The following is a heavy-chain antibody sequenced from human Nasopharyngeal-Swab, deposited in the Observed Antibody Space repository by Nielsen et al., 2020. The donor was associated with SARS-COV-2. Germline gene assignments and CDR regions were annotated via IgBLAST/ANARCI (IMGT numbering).Heavy chain of an antibody. CDR3: ARPRFVDIAMWFAFDI. CDR2: FYYSGST. J-gene: IGHJ3*02. V-gene: IGHV4-39*01. Sequence: SETLSLTCTVSGGSISSSSYYWGWIRQPPGKGLEWIGSFYYSGSTYYNPSLKSRVTISVDTSKNQFSLKLSSVTAADTAVYYCARPRFVDIAMWFAFDIWGQGKMVTVSS. D-gene: IGHD5-18*01. CDR1: GGSISSSSYY.